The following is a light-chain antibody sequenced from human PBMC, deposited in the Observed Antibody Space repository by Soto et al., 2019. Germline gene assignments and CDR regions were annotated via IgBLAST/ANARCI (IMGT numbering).Light chain of an antibody. V-gene: IGKV1-39*01. CDR3: HPSYSTPIT. CDR1: QSISSY. CDR2: AAS. J-gene: IGKJ5*01. Sequence: DLPMTPSPSSLSASVADRVTITCRASQSISSYLNWYQQKPGKAPQLLIYAASSLPSGVPSQFSGSGSGPDFTLTISSLQPEDFGTYLCHPSYSTPITFGHGTRL.